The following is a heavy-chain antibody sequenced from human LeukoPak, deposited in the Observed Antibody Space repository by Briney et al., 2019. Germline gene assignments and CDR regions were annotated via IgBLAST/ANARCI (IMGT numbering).Heavy chain of an antibody. Sequence: GGSLRLSCAASGFAVSSNYMNWVRQAPGKGLEWVSVIYSDGRTYYADSVKGRFTISRDISKNTLFLQMTSLRAEDTAVYHCAKVKGWYGEGYFDYWGQGTLVTVSS. CDR2: IYSDGRT. D-gene: IGHD3-10*01. CDR3: AKVKGWYGEGYFDY. J-gene: IGHJ4*02. V-gene: IGHV3-53*01. CDR1: GFAVSSNY.